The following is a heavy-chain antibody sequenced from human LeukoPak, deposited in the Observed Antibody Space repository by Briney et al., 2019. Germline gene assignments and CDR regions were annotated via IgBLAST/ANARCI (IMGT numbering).Heavy chain of an antibody. V-gene: IGHV1-18*01. D-gene: IGHD1-26*01. CDR2: ITAYNGHT. Sequence: ASVKVPCKASGYTFTNYGLSWVRQAPGQGLEWMAWITAYNGHTDYAQKFQGRVTVTTDTSTSTAYMELTSLRSDDTAVYYCAKSVGATPHFDYWGQGTLVTVSS. CDR3: AKSVGATPHFDY. J-gene: IGHJ4*02. CDR1: GYTFTNYG.